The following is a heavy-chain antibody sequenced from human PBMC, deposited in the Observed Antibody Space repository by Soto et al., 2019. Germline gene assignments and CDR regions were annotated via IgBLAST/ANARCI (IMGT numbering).Heavy chain of an antibody. CDR2: ISAYNGNI. Sequence: ASVKVSCKTSGYTFTTYGISWVRQAPGQGLEWMAWISAYNGNINYAQKFQGRVPLTTDTSTSTAYMELRSLRSDDTAVYYCARDGSGWSGTPYFDYWGQGTLVTVSS. CDR1: GYTFTTYG. V-gene: IGHV1-18*01. J-gene: IGHJ4*02. D-gene: IGHD6-19*01. CDR3: ARDGSGWSGTPYFDY.